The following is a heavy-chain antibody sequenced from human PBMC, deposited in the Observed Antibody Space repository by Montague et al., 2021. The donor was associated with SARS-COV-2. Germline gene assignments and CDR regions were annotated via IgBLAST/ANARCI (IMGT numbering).Heavy chain of an antibody. D-gene: IGHD3-10*01. CDR1: GGSFSGYY. CDR2: INHSGST. CDR3: ARVRYYGSGTSLGMDV. Sequence: SETLSLTCAVSGGSFSGYYWSWIRQPPGKGLEWIGEINHSGSTNYNPSLKNRGTITVDTSKNQFSLKLSSVTAADTAVYYCARVRYYGSGTSLGMDVWGQGTTVTVSS. V-gene: IGHV4-34*01. J-gene: IGHJ6*02.